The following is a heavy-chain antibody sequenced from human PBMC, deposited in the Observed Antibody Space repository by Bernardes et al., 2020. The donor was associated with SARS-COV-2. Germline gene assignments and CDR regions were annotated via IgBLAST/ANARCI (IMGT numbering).Heavy chain of an antibody. V-gene: IGHV3-15*01. CDR1: GFTFSNAW. Sequence: GGSLRISCGASGFTFSNAWMSWVRQAPGEGREWVGRIKRKADGGTTDYAAPVKGRFTISRDDSKNTLYLQMNSLKTEDTAVYYCTAHRDFDYWGQGTLVTVSS. CDR2: IKRKADGGTT. J-gene: IGHJ4*02. CDR3: TAHRDFDY.